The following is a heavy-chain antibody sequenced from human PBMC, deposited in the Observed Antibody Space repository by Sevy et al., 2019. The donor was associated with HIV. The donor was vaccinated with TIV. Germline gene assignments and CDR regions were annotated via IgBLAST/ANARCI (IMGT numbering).Heavy chain of an antibody. CDR1: GGSIASSSYY. CDR2: IDYSGST. Sequence: SETLSLTCIVSGGSIASSSYYWVWIRQPPGKGLEWIGSIDYSGSTFYNPSLKSRVTISIDTSKNQFPPTLSSVTAADTAFYYCARSPVLVAATPGNFLDHWGQRTLVTASS. CDR3: ARSPVLVAATPGNFLDH. V-gene: IGHV4-39*01. J-gene: IGHJ4*01. D-gene: IGHD2-15*01.